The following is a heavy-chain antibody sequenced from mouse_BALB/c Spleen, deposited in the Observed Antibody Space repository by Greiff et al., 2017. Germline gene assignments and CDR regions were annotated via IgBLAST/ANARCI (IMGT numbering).Heavy chain of an antibody. D-gene: IGHD2-10*02. CDR3: ARDREYGNPWFAY. J-gene: IGHJ3*01. Sequence: EVKLMESGPGLVKPSQSLSLTCSVTGYSITSGYYWNWIRQFPGNKLEWMGYISYDGSNNYNPSLKNRISITRDTSKNQFFLKLNSVTTEDTATYYCARDREYGNPWFAYWGQGTLVTVSA. V-gene: IGHV3-6*02. CDR1: GYSITSGYY. CDR2: ISYDGSN.